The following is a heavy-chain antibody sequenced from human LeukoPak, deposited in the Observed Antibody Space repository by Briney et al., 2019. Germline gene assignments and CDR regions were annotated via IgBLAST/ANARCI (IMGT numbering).Heavy chain of an antibody. CDR2: IYYSGSA. V-gene: IGHV4-39*07. J-gene: IGHJ4*02. CDR3: ARERTIKEPAAMLLDY. Sequence: SETLSLTCTVSGGSISSNNYYWGWIRQPPGKGLEWIGSIYYSGSAYYNPSLKSRVTVSVDTSKNQFSLKLTSVTAADTAVYYCARERTIKEPAAMLLDYWGQGTLVTVSS. CDR1: GGSISSNNYY. D-gene: IGHD2-2*01.